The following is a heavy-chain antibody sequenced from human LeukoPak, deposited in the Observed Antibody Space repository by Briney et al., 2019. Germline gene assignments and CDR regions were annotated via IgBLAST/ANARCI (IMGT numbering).Heavy chain of an antibody. CDR3: AKGSKLRFLDRYYYYYGMDV. J-gene: IGHJ6*02. CDR1: GFTFSSYA. D-gene: IGHD3-3*01. CDR2: ISGSGGST. V-gene: IGHV3-23*01. Sequence: GGSLRLSCAASGFTFSSYAMSWVRQAPGKGLEWVSAISGSGGSTYYADSVKGRFTISRDNSKNTLYLQMNSLRAEDTAVYYCAKGSKLRFLDRYYYYYGMDVWGQGTTVTVSS.